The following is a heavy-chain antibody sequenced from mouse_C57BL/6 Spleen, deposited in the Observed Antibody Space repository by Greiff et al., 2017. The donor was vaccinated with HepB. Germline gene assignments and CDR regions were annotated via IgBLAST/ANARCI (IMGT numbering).Heavy chain of an antibody. CDR3: ARYYYDGSSACYYDY. J-gene: IGHJ2*01. V-gene: IGHV1-80*01. CDR2: LYPGDGDT. Sequence: QVQLQQSGAELVKPGASVKISCKASGYAFSSYWMNWVKQRPGQGLEWIGQLYPGDGDTNYNGKFKGKATLTADKSSSAAYMQLSSLTSEDSAVYDCARYYYDGSSACYYDYWGQGTTLTVAS. D-gene: IGHD1-1*01. CDR1: GYAFSSYW.